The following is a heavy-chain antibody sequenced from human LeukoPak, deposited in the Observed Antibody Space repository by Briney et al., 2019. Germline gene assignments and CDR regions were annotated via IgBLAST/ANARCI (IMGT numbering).Heavy chain of an antibody. CDR3: ARERPTPPRMFVVAFLGAHAFDI. CDR2: IKQDGSEK. CDR1: GFTFSSYW. D-gene: IGHD2-21*01. Sequence: PGGSLRLSCAASGFTFSSYWMSWVRQAPGKGLEWVANIKQDGSEKYYVDSVKGRFTISRDNAKNSLYLQMNSLRAEDTAVYYCARERPTPPRMFVVAFLGAHAFDIWGQGTMVTVSS. V-gene: IGHV3-7*01. J-gene: IGHJ3*02.